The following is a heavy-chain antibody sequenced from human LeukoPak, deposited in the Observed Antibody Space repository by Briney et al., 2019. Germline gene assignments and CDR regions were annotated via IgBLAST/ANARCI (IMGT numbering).Heavy chain of an antibody. Sequence: GSLRLSCAASGFTFSSYGMHWVGQAPGKGLEWVAVISYDGSNKYYADSVKGRFTISRDNSKNTLYLQMNSLRAEDTAVYYCAKDRTGSGSYFYWGQGTLVTVSS. V-gene: IGHV3-30*18. CDR3: AKDRTGSGSYFY. D-gene: IGHD3-10*01. CDR2: ISYDGSNK. J-gene: IGHJ4*02. CDR1: GFTFSSYG.